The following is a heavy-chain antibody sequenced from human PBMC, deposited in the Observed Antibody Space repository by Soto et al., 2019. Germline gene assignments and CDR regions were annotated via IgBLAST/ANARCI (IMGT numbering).Heavy chain of an antibody. Sequence: SETLSLTYTVSGGSISSGGYYWSWIRQPPGKGLEWIGEINHSGSTNYNPSLKSRVTISVDTSKNQFSLKLSSVTAADTAVYYCARAPIYYGSGSYYSKPYYYYGMDVWGQGTTVTVSS. V-gene: IGHV4-39*07. J-gene: IGHJ6*02. CDR2: INHSGST. D-gene: IGHD3-10*01. CDR3: ARAPIYYGSGSYYSKPYYYYGMDV. CDR1: GGSISSGGYY.